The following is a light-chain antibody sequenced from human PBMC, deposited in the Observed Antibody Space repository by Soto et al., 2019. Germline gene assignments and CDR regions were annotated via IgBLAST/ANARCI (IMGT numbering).Light chain of an antibody. CDR1: SSDVGGYNS. CDR3: SSNTSTISVV. V-gene: IGLV2-14*01. Sequence: QSALTQPASVSGSPGQSITISCTGTSSDVGGYNSVSWYQQHPGKAPKLMIYEVSHRPSGVSDRFSGSKSGNTAPLTISGLQAEDGADYCSSSNTSTISVVFGGGTKLTVL. J-gene: IGLJ2*01. CDR2: EVS.